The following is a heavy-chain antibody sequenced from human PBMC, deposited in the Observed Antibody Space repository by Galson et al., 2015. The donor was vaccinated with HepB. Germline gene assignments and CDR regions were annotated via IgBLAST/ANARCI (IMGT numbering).Heavy chain of an antibody. CDR3: AKDRSVAGWGYYYYGMDV. Sequence: SLRLSCAASGFTFSSYGMHWVRQAPGKGLEWVAVISYDGSNKYYADSVKGRFTISRDNSKNTLYLQMNSLRAEDTAVYYCAKDRSVAGWGYYYYGMDVWGQGTTVTVSS. CDR2: ISYDGSNK. CDR1: GFTFSSYG. J-gene: IGHJ6*02. D-gene: IGHD6-19*01. V-gene: IGHV3-30*18.